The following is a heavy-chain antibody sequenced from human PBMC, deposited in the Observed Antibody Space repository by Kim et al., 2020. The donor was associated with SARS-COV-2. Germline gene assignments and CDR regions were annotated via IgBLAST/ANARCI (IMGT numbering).Heavy chain of an antibody. D-gene: IGHD1-1*01. Sequence: YADAAKSRFTISRDNSKNTLFLQMNSLRVEDTAVYYCAKKMNAFRSPVDFWGQGTLVTVSS. V-gene: IGHV3-23*01. CDR3: AKKMNAFRSPVDF. J-gene: IGHJ4*02.